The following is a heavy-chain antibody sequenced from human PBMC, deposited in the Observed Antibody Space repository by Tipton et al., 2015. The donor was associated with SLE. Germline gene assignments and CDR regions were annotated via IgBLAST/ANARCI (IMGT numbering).Heavy chain of an antibody. D-gene: IGHD4-17*01. CDR1: GGSISSYY. Sequence: LRLSCTVSGGSISSYYWSWIRQPPGKGLEWIGYIYFTGSTNYNPSLKSRLTISIDRSQNQFSLRLNSMTAADTAVYYCARHPTTVTTPWEWYFDLWGRGTLVTVSS. J-gene: IGHJ2*01. CDR3: ARHPTTVTTPWEWYFDL. V-gene: IGHV4-59*08. CDR2: IYFTGST.